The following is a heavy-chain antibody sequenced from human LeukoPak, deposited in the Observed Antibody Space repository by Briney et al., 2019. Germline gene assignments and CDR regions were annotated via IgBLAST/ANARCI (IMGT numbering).Heavy chain of an antibody. V-gene: IGHV4-59*01. Sequence: SETLSLTCTVSGGSISSYYWSWIRQPPGKGLEWIGYIYYSGSTNYNPSLKSRVTISVDTSKNQFSLKLSSVTAADTAVYYCARDPGSSIPWRWFDPWGQGTLVTVSS. CDR1: GGSISSYY. J-gene: IGHJ5*02. D-gene: IGHD3-10*01. CDR3: ARDPGSSIPWRWFDP. CDR2: IYYSGST.